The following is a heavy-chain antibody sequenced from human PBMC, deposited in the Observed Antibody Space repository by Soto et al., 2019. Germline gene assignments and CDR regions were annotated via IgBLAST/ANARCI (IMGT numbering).Heavy chain of an antibody. CDR2: IHYSGET. V-gene: IGHV4-39*01. CDR3: ARRHDFRDHAWLDP. CDR1: GGSIISTFYY. D-gene: IGHD4-17*01. Sequence: SETLSLTCTVSGGSIISTFYYWGWLRQPPGRGLEWIANIHYSGETHYSPSLKSRVAISVDTSKSQFSLTLDSVTAADTAVYYSARRHDFRDHAWLDPWGQGILVTVSS. J-gene: IGHJ5*02.